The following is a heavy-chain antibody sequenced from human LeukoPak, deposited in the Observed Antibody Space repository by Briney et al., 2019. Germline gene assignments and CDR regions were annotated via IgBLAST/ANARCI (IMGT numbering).Heavy chain of an antibody. CDR3: ARASGSLDY. V-gene: IGHV4-39*01. D-gene: IGHD1-26*01. CDR2: IYYSGST. CDR1: GGSISSSSYY. J-gene: IGHJ4*02. Sequence: SETLSLTCTVSGGSISSSSYYWGWIRQPPGKGLEWIGSIYYSGSTYYNPSLKSRVTISVDTSKNQFSLKLSSVTAADTAVYYCARASGSLDYWGQGTLVTVSS.